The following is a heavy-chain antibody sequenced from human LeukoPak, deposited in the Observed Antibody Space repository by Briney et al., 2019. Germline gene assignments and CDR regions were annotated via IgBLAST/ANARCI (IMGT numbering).Heavy chain of an antibody. D-gene: IGHD3-3*01. Sequence: GGSLRLSCAASRFTFSDYYMSWIRQAPGKGLEWVSYISSSGSTIYYADSVKGRFIISRDNAKNSLYLQINSLRAEDTAVYYCARGSLGDDFWSGYFYYYMDVWGKGTTVTVSS. CDR3: ARGSLGDDFWSGYFYYYMDV. J-gene: IGHJ6*03. CDR1: RFTFSDYY. V-gene: IGHV3-11*01. CDR2: ISSSGSTI.